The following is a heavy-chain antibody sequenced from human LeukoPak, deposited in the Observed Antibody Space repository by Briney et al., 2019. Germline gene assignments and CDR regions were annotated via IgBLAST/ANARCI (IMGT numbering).Heavy chain of an antibody. D-gene: IGHD1-26*01. V-gene: IGHV4-59*01. Sequence: SETLSLTCTVSGGSISSYYWSWIRQPPGKGLEWIGYIYYSGSTNYNPSLKSRVTISVDTSKNQFSLKLSSVTAADTAVYYCARASSGSYYYYYFDYWGQGTLVTVSS. CDR2: IYYSGST. CDR3: ARASSGSYYYYYFDY. J-gene: IGHJ4*02. CDR1: GGSISSYY.